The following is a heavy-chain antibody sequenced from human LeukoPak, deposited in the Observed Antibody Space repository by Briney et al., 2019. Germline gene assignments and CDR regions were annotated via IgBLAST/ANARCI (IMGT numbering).Heavy chain of an antibody. J-gene: IGHJ3*02. CDR3: ARPQDFGLTGMNAFDI. CDR1: GYTFTSYG. Sequence: ASVKVSRKASGYTFTSYGISWVRQAPGQGLEWMGWISAYNGNTNYAQKLQGRVTMTTDTSTSTAYMELRSLRSDDTAVYYCARPQDFGLTGMNAFDIWGQGTMVTVSS. D-gene: IGHD7-27*01. V-gene: IGHV1-18*01. CDR2: ISAYNGNT.